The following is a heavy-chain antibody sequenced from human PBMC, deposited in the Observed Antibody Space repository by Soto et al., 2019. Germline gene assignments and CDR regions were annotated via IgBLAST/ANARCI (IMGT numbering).Heavy chain of an antibody. V-gene: IGHV3-23*01. Sequence: PGGSLRLSCAASGFTFSSYAMSWVRQAPGQGLEWVSAISGSGSNPYYADSVKGRFTISRDSSKNTLYLQMNSLRAEDTALYYCAREAIIVIAAPEYYFDHWGQGTLVTVSS. J-gene: IGHJ4*02. D-gene: IGHD3-22*01. CDR3: AREAIIVIAAPEYYFDH. CDR1: GFTFSSYA. CDR2: ISGSGSNP.